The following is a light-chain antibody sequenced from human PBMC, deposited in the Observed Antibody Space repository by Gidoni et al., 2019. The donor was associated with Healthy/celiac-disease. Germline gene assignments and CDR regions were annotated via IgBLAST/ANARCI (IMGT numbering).Light chain of an antibody. CDR3: NSRDSSGNHLGV. J-gene: IGLJ3*02. V-gene: IGLV3-19*01. Sequence: SSELTQDPAVSVALGQTVRITCQGDSLRSYYASWYQQKPGQAPVLVIYGKNNRPSGIPDRFSGSSSGNTASLTITGAQAEDEADYYCNSRDSSGNHLGVFGGGTKLT. CDR2: GKN. CDR1: SLRSYY.